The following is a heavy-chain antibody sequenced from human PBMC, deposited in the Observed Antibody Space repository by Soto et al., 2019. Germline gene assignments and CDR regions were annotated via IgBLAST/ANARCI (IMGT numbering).Heavy chain of an antibody. Sequence: ASVKVSCKASGYTFTSYGISWVRQAPGQGLEWMGWISAYNGNTNYAQKLQGRVTMTTDTSTSTAYMELRSLRSDDTAVYYCARDGITIFGVVARPHGMDVWGQGTTVTVSS. CDR2: ISAYNGNT. CDR3: ARDGITIFGVVARPHGMDV. D-gene: IGHD3-3*01. J-gene: IGHJ6*02. V-gene: IGHV1-18*01. CDR1: GYTFTSYG.